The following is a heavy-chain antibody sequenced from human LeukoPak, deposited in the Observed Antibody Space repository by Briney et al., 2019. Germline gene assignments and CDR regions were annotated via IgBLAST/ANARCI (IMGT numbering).Heavy chain of an antibody. J-gene: IGHJ4*02. Sequence: GGSLRLSWAASGFTFSSYSMNWVRQAPGKGLEWVSYISSSSSTIYYADSVKGRFTISRDNAKNSLYLQMNSLRAEDTAVYYCARDAMPDYYDSSGYYQLDYWGQGTLVTVSS. V-gene: IGHV3-48*01. D-gene: IGHD3-22*01. CDR2: ISSSSSTI. CDR1: GFTFSSYS. CDR3: ARDAMPDYYDSSGYYQLDY.